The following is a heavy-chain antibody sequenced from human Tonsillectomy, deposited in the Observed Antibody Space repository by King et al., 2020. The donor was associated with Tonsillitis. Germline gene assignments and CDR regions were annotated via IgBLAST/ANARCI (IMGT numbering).Heavy chain of an antibody. CDR3: ARFGGPNHFDY. V-gene: IGHV3-21*01. CDR2: ISSSSSYI. D-gene: IGHD2-15*01. Sequence: VQLVESGGGLVKPGGSLRLSCAASGFTFSSYSMNWVRQAPGKGLEWVSSISSSSSYIYYADLVKGRFTISRDNAKNSLYLQMNSLRAEDTAVYYCARFGGPNHFDYWGQGTLVTVSS. CDR1: GFTFSSYS. J-gene: IGHJ4*02.